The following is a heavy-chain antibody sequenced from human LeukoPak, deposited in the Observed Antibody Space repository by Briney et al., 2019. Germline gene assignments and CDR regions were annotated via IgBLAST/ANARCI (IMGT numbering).Heavy chain of an antibody. CDR2: SYSGGST. J-gene: IGHJ5*02. CDR3: ARDFRASFDP. V-gene: IGHV3-53*05. Sequence: PGVSLRLSCAASVFTDSRLYMSWARQAPGKGLEWVSVSYSGGSTYYAGSVKGRFTISRDNSKNTLYLQMNSLRAEDTAVYYCARDFRASFDPWGQGTLVTVSS. CDR1: VFTDSRLY.